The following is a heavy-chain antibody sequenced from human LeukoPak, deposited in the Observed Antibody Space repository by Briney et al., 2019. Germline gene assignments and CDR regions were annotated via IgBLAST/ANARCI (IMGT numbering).Heavy chain of an antibody. D-gene: IGHD1-26*01. V-gene: IGHV1-2*02. Sequence: ASVKVSCKASGYTFTGYYIHWVRQAPGQGLEWMGWINPDTGDTYFAQKFQGKVTLTRDTSISTVYMDLHRLNFDDMAVFYCARVWGGSYYSPSDYWGQGTLVTVSS. CDR1: GYTFTGYY. CDR2: INPDTGDT. J-gene: IGHJ4*02. CDR3: ARVWGGSYYSPSDY.